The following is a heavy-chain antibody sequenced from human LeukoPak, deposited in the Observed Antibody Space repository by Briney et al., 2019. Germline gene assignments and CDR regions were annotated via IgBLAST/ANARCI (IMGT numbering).Heavy chain of an antibody. CDR3: ARGQLVLSYYYGMDV. CDR2: INPSGGST. D-gene: IGHD6-6*01. CDR1: GYTFTSYY. Sequence: AASVKVSCKASGYTFTSYYMRWVRQAPGQGLGWMGIINPSGGSTSYAQKFQGRVTMTRDTSTSTVYMELSSLRSEDTAVYYCARGQLVLSYYYGMDVWGQGTTVTVSS. J-gene: IGHJ6*02. V-gene: IGHV1-46*01.